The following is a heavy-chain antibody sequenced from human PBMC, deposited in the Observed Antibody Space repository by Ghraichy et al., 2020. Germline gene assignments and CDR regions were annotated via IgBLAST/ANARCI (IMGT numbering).Heavy chain of an antibody. J-gene: IGHJ6*02. CDR1: GGSISSYY. CDR2: IYTSGST. CDR3: ARDRPTPSSSPLNDCSSTSCYFHPRYYYGMDV. Sequence: SPTLSLTCTVSGGSISSYYWSWIRQPAGKGLEWIGRIYTSGSTNYNPSLKSRVTMSVDTSKNQFSLKLSSVTAADTAVYYCARDRPTPSSSPLNDCSSTSCYFHPRYYYGMDVWGQGTTVTVSS. V-gene: IGHV4-4*07. D-gene: IGHD2-2*01.